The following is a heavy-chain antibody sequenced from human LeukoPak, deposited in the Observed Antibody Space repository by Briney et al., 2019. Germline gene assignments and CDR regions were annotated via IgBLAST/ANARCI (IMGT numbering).Heavy chain of an antibody. Sequence: ASVKVSCKASGYTFTGYYMHWVRQAPGQGLEWLGWINPTSGGTKYAQKFQGRVTMTRDTSISTAYMELRNLRSDDTAVYYCARGSDYYTPSGAHYYYMDVWGKGTTVTVSS. V-gene: IGHV1-2*02. CDR2: INPTSGGT. J-gene: IGHJ6*03. CDR1: GYTFTGYY. D-gene: IGHD3-10*01. CDR3: ARGSDYYTPSGAHYYYMDV.